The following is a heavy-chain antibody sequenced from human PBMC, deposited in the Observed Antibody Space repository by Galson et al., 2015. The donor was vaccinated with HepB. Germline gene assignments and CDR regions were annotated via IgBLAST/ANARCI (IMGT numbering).Heavy chain of an antibody. CDR3: ARDRSHYYYGSGSPSSDAFDI. Sequence: SLRLSCAASGFTFSSYSMNWVRQAPGKGLEWVSSISSSSSYIYYEDSVKGRFTISRNNDKNPLYLQMNSLRAEDTAVYYCARDRSHYYYGSGSPSSDAFDIWGQATMVTVSS. V-gene: IGHV3-21*01. CDR2: ISSSSSYI. D-gene: IGHD3-10*01. J-gene: IGHJ3*02. CDR1: GFTFSSYS.